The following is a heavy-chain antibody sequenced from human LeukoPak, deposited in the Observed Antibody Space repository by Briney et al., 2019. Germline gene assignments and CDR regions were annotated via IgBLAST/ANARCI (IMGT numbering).Heavy chain of an antibody. Sequence: GGSLRLSCAASGFTFSTYWMAWVRQAPGKGLEWVATIKPDGGDKYYVDSVKGRFTISRDNARNSLFLQMNSLRAEDTAVYYCARDRSTVAGIDYWGQGTMVTVSS. D-gene: IGHD6-19*01. J-gene: IGHJ4*02. CDR2: IKPDGGDK. V-gene: IGHV3-7*01. CDR3: ARDRSTVAGIDY. CDR1: GFTFSTYW.